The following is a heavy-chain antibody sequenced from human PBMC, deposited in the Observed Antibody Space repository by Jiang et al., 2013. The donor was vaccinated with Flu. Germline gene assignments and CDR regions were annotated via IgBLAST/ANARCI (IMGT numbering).Heavy chain of an antibody. V-gene: IGHV1-2*04. Sequence: GAEVKKPGASVKVSCKASGYTFTGYYMHWVQQAPGQGLEWMGWINPNSGGTNYAQKFQGWVTMTRDTSISTAYMELSRLRSDDTAVYYCARAPRYSYGYWYFDLWGRGTLVTVSS. J-gene: IGHJ2*01. CDR2: INPNSGGT. D-gene: IGHD5-18*01. CDR3: ARAPRYSYGYWYFDL. CDR1: GYTFTGYY.